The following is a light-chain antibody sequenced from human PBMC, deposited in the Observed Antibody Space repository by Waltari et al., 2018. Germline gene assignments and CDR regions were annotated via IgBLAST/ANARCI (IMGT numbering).Light chain of an antibody. J-gene: IGLJ3*02. CDR3: MFWPSNVWL. Sequence: QPVLTQPPSSSASPGESARLTCTLPSDINVGDFNIYWYQQKPGSPPRFPLYYNSDSEKARGSEVDSRFLDAKGSNAMRGIVIITGLQCRDATDYYYMFWPSNVWLYAGATTLTV. V-gene: IGLV5-37*01. CDR1: SDINVGDFN. CDR2: YNSDSEK.